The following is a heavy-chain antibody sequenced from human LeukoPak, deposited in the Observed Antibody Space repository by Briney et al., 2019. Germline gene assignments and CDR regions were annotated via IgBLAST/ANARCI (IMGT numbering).Heavy chain of an antibody. CDR3: ARDRGSSSPLDC. Sequence: GGSLRLSCAASGFTFSSYSMNWVRRAPGRGLEWVSSISSGSSYIYYADSVKGRFTISRDNARNSLYLQMNSLRAEDTAVYYCARDRGSSSPLDCWGQGTLVTVSS. CDR2: ISSGSSYI. D-gene: IGHD6-6*01. J-gene: IGHJ4*02. V-gene: IGHV3-21*01. CDR1: GFTFSSYS.